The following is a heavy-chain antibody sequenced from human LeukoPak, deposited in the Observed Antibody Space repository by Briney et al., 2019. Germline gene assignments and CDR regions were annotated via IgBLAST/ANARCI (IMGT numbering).Heavy chain of an antibody. CDR2: INHSGST. CDR3: ARGLLPPYYGSGLYRDYYYGMDV. Sequence: PSETLSLTCAVYGGSFSGYYWSWIRQPPGKGLEWIGEINHSGSTNYNPSLKSRVTISVDTSKNQFSLKLSSVTAADTAVYHCARGLLPPYYGSGLYRDYYYGMDVWGQGTTVTVSS. J-gene: IGHJ6*02. V-gene: IGHV4-34*01. D-gene: IGHD3-10*01. CDR1: GGSFSGYY.